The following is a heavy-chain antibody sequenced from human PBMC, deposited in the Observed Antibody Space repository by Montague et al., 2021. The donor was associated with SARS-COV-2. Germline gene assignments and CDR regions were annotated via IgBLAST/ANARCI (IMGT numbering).Heavy chain of an antibody. Sequence: SETLSLTCAVSGGSITGFSWSWVRQPAGKGLEWIGRVTTSGTTNYSPSLRGRVTMSVDTSKNQFSLNLNSAAAADTAIYYCARTPTRPLSLDSWGQGTLVTVSS. CDR1: GGSITGFS. J-gene: IGHJ4*02. V-gene: IGHV4-4*07. D-gene: IGHD6-6*01. CDR3: ARTPTRPLSLDS. CDR2: VTTSGTT.